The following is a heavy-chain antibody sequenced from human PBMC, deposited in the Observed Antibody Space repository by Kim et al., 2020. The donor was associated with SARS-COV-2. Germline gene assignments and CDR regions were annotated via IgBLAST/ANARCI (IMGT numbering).Heavy chain of an antibody. CDR2: IYSGGST. CDR3: ARDRSSGWSPYFDY. CDR1: GFSVSNTF. V-gene: IGHV3-53*01. J-gene: IGHJ4*02. Sequence: GGSLRLSCAVSGFSVSNTFMTWVRQAPGKGLEWVSVIYSGGSTYYADSVKGRFTISKDNSKNTVYLQMNSLRGEDTAIYYCARDRSSGWSPYFDYWGQGTLVTVSS. D-gene: IGHD6-19*01.